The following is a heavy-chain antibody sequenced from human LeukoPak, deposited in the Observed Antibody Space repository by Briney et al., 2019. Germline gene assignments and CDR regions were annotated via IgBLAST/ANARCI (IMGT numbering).Heavy chain of an antibody. CDR3: ARQESYYDAMDV. J-gene: IGHJ6*02. CDR1: GGSISSYY. V-gene: IGHV4-59*01. CDR2: IYYSGST. Sequence: PSETLSLTCTVSGGSISSYYWSWIRQPPGKGLEWIGYIYYSGSTNYNPSLKSRVTISVDTSKNQFSLKLSSVTAADTAVYYCARQESYYDAMDVWGQGTTVIVSS.